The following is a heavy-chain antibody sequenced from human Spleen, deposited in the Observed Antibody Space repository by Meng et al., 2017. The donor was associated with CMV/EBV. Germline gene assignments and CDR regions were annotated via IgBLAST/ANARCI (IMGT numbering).Heavy chain of an antibody. D-gene: IGHD1-26*01. J-gene: IGHJ3*02. CDR3: ARDPGGSYYRDDSFDI. CDR2: ISASGRTI. CDR1: GFTFSSYA. Sequence: GESLKISCAASGFTFSSYAMHWVRQAPGKGLEWVSYISASGRTIEYADSVKGRFTISRDNTKNSLYLQLNSLRVEDTSVYYCARDPGGSYYRDDSFDIWGQGTKVTVSS. V-gene: IGHV3-48*03.